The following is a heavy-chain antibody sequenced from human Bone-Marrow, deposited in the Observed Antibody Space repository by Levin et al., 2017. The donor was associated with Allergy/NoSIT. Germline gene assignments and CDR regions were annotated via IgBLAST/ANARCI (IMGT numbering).Heavy chain of an antibody. Sequence: SCAASGFTFSTFAMSWVRQAPGKGLEWASTITGGDDNTYYADSVRGRFIISRDSSKNTLYLHVNSLGAEDTAMYYCATRPLSARSPYCFNYWGQGTLVTVSS. CDR3: ATRPLSARSPYCFNY. J-gene: IGHJ4*02. CDR1: GFTFSTFA. CDR2: ITGGDDNT. V-gene: IGHV3-23*01.